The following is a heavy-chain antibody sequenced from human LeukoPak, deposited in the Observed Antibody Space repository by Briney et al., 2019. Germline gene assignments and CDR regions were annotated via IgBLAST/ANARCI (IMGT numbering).Heavy chain of an antibody. D-gene: IGHD4-17*01. V-gene: IGHV3-30*18. CDR2: ISYDGSHK. J-gene: IGHJ4*02. CDR3: AKTGDMTTVTIFDY. CDR1: GFMFSSYW. Sequence: GGSLRLSCAASGFMFSSYWMSWVRQAPGKGLEWVAVISYDGSHKFYADSVKGRFTISRDNSKNTLYLQMSSLRAEDTAVYYCAKTGDMTTVTIFDYWGQGTLVTVSS.